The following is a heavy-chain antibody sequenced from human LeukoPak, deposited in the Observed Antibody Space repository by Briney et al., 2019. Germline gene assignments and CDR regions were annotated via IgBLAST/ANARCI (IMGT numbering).Heavy chain of an antibody. Sequence: ASVKISCKASGYTFTGYYMHWVRQAPGQGLEWVGWINPNSGGTNYAQKFQGWVTMTRDTSISTAYMELSRLRSDDTAVYYCARSPRVARRGFDYWGQGTLVTVSS. V-gene: IGHV1-2*04. D-gene: IGHD4-23*01. CDR2: INPNSGGT. J-gene: IGHJ4*02. CDR1: GYTFTGYY. CDR3: ARSPRVARRGFDY.